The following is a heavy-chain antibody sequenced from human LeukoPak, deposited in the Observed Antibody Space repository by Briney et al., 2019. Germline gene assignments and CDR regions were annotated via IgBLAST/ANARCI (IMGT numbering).Heavy chain of an antibody. CDR3: AGGGYSSV. Sequence: GGSLRLSCAASGFTFSNYEMNWVRQAPGKGLEWVSYISSSGNIIYYADSVKGRFAVSRDNAKNSLYLQMNSLRAEDTAVYYCAGGGYSSVWGQGTLVTVSS. CDR2: ISSSGNII. V-gene: IGHV3-48*03. CDR1: GFTFSNYE. D-gene: IGHD2-15*01. J-gene: IGHJ4*02.